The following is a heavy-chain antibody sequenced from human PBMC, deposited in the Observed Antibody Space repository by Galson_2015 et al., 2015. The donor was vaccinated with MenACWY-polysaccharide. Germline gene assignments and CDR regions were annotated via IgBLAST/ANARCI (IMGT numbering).Heavy chain of an antibody. CDR1: GFTFGRYW. Sequence: SLRLSCAASGFTFGRYWMSWVRQSPGKGLEWVAHIKQDGTETKYMDSVKGRFTISRDNAKNSLYLQMNSLRADDTAVYYCARDEGSDWLGPYFYEDWGQGTLVTVSS. V-gene: IGHV3-7*01. CDR3: ARDEGSDWLGPYFYED. J-gene: IGHJ4*02. D-gene: IGHD3-9*01. CDR2: IKQDGTET.